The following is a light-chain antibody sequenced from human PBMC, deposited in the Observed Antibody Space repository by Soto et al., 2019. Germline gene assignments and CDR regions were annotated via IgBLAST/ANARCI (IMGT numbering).Light chain of an antibody. CDR1: QDISHY. J-gene: IGKJ4*01. Sequence: DIQMTQSPSSLSASVGDRVTITCQATQDISHYLNWYQHKPGKAPNLLIFDASTLKTGVPSRFSGSGSGKDFTCTISSLQPEDIATYYCQQYDNLPLTFGGGTKVEI. CDR2: DAS. CDR3: QQYDNLPLT. V-gene: IGKV1-33*01.